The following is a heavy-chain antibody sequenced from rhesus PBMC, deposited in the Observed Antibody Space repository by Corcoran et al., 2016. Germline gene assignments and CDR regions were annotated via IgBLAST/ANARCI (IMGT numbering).Heavy chain of an antibody. D-gene: IGHD6S26*01. J-gene: IGHJ4*01. Sequence: QVQLQESGPGVVKPSETLSLTCAVSGYSISSGYDWSWIRQPPGKGVEWIGYMYGSSGSTNYNPSLQNRVTISKDTSKNQFSLKLSSVTAADTAVYYCASGSGWSLDYWGQGVLVTVSS. V-gene: IGHV4-76*01. CDR2: MYGSSGST. CDR1: GYSISSGYD. CDR3: ASGSGWSLDY.